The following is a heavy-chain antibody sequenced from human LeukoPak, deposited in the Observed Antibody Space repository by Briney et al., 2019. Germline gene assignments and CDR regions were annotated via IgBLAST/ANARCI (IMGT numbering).Heavy chain of an antibody. CDR3: ARALLWFGELLGDYYYGMDV. Sequence: XXGYTFTSXAMHWVRQAPGQRLEWMGWINAGNGNTKYSQKFQGRVTITRDTSASTAYMELSSLRSEDTAVYYCARALLWFGELLGDYYYGMDVWGKGTTVTVSS. V-gene: IGHV1-3*01. J-gene: IGHJ6*04. CDR1: GYTFTSXA. D-gene: IGHD3-10*01. CDR2: INAGNGNT.